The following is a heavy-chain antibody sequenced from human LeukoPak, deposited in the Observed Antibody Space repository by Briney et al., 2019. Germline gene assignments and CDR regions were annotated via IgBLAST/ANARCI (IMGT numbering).Heavy chain of an antibody. V-gene: IGHV3-23*01. D-gene: IGHD6-13*01. CDR2: ISGSGDST. CDR1: GFTFSSYA. Sequence: GSLRLSCADSGFTFSSYAMSWVRQAPGKGLEWVSSISGSGDSTYYADSVKGRFTISRDNSKNTLYLQMNSLRAEDTAIYYCAQGQQPYYFDYWGQGTLVTVSS. J-gene: IGHJ4*02. CDR3: AQGQQPYYFDY.